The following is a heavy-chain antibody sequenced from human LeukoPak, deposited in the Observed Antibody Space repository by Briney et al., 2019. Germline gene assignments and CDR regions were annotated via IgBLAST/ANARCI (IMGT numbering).Heavy chain of an antibody. Sequence: SETLSLTCAVYGGSFSGYYWSWIRQPPRKGLEWIGEINHSGSTNYNPSLMSRVTISVDTSKNQFSLKLSSVTAADTAVYYCAREPWVPGRAFDIWGQGTMVTVSS. CDR2: INHSGST. CDR3: AREPWVPGRAFDI. D-gene: IGHD1-1*01. V-gene: IGHV4-34*01. J-gene: IGHJ3*02. CDR1: GGSFSGYY.